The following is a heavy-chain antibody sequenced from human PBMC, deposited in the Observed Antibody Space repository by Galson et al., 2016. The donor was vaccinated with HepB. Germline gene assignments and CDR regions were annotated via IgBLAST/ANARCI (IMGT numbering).Heavy chain of an antibody. D-gene: IGHD3-22*01. Sequence: PGKGPEWIGYVYHTRTTYSTPSLASRVTMSVDTSKIHFSLNLTSVSAADTAIYYSVRASYDSDVDRYWSFDLWGRGTLVTVSS. V-gene: IGHV4-31*02. J-gene: IGHJ2*01. CDR2: VYHTRTT. CDR3: VRASYDSDVDRYWSFDL.